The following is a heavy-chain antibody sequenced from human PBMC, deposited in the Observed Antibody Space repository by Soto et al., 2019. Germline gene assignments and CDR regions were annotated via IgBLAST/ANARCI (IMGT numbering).Heavy chain of an antibody. CDR2: TYPSGST. D-gene: IGHD5-12*01. CDR3: AREGGYDSPHGC. CDR1: GGFISNGDYH. Sequence: PSETLSVTCTVSGGFISNGDYHWSWIRQPPGKGLEWIGYTYPSGSTYYNASLRSRVTISIDASKNQFSLKLNSVTAADTAVYYCAREGGYDSPHGCWGQGTLVTVSS. J-gene: IGHJ4*02. V-gene: IGHV4-30-4*01.